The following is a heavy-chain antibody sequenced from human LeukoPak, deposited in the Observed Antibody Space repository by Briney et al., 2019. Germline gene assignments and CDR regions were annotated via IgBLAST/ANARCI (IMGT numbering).Heavy chain of an antibody. D-gene: IGHD6-13*01. V-gene: IGHV4-59*01. CDR3: ARGRIPAGGLDWFDP. Sequence: SETLSLTCTVSGGSISSYYWSGIGQPPGKGWEGLGYIYYSGNTNYNPSLKSRVTISVDTSKNQFSLKLTSVTTADTAVYYCARGRIPAGGLDWFDPWGQGTLVTVSS. CDR1: GGSISSYY. CDR2: IYYSGNT. J-gene: IGHJ5*02.